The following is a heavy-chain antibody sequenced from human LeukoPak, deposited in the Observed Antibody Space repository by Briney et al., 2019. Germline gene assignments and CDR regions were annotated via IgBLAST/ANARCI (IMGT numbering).Heavy chain of an antibody. CDR2: ISYDGSNK. J-gene: IGHJ4*02. D-gene: IGHD6-13*01. Sequence: GGSLRLSCAASGFTFSSYGMHWVRQAPGKGLEWVAVISYDGSNKYYADSVKGRFTISRDNSKNTLYLQMNSLRAEDTAVYYCAKDARPAAVFPTRGDYWGQGTLVTVSS. V-gene: IGHV3-30*18. CDR3: AKDARPAAVFPTRGDY. CDR1: GFTFSSYG.